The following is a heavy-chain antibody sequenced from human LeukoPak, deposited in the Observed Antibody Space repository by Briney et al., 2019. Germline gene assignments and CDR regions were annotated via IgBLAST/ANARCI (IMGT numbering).Heavy chain of an antibody. D-gene: IGHD3-10*01. V-gene: IGHV3-48*04. CDR3: ARGVLWFGEPYYFDY. Sequence: GGSLRLSCAASGFTFSSYSMNWVRQAPGKGLEWVSYISSSSSTIYYADSVKGRFTISRDNAKNSLYLQMNSLRAEDTAVYYCARGVLWFGEPYYFDYWGQGTLVTVSS. J-gene: IGHJ4*02. CDR1: GFTFSSYS. CDR2: ISSSSSTI.